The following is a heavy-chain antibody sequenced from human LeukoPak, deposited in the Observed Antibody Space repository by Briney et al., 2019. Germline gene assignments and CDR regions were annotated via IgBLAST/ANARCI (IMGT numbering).Heavy chain of an antibody. J-gene: IGHJ4*02. V-gene: IGHV4-38-2*02. D-gene: IGHD3-16*02. CDR3: ARVNANYDYVWGSYRVDY. Sequence: PSETLSLTCTVSGYSISSGYYWGWIRQPPGKGLEWIGSIYHSGSTYYNPSLKSRVTISVDTSKNQFSLKLSSVTAADTAVYYCARVNANYDYVWGSYRVDYWGQGTLVTVSS. CDR1: GYSISSGYY. CDR2: IYHSGST.